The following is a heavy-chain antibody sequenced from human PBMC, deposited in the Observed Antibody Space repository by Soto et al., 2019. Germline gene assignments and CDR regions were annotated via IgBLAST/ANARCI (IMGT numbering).Heavy chain of an antibody. CDR1: GFTFSSYA. CDR2: ISGSGGST. CDR3: TKGRYFDLLPYYFDY. V-gene: IGHV3-23*01. Sequence: GGSLRLSCAASGFTFSSYAMSWVRQAPGKGLEWVSAISGSGGSTYYADSVKGRFTISRDNSKNTLYLQMNSLRAEDTAVYYCTKGRYFDLLPYYFDYWGQGTLVTVSS. D-gene: IGHD3-9*01. J-gene: IGHJ4*02.